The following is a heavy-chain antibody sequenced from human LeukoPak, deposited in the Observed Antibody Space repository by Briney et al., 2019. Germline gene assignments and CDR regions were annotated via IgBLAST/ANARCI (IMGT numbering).Heavy chain of an antibody. CDR1: GFTLATYA. J-gene: IGHJ4*02. Sequence: GGSLRLSCTASGFTLATYAMSWVRQAPGKGLEWVSVISGSGNSADYADSVKGRFTISRDNSKNTLYLQMKSLRAEDTALYYCAKGGGAYKPFDSWGQGTLVTVSS. CDR3: AKGGGAYKPFDS. V-gene: IGHV3-23*01. D-gene: IGHD3-16*01. CDR2: ISGSGNSA.